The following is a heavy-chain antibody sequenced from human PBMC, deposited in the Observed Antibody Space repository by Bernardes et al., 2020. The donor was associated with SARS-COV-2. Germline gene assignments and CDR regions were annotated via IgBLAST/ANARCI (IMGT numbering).Heavy chain of an antibody. D-gene: IGHD3-9*01. Sequence: SNTLQVSCTFSGGSIRSGRDYLGWSRQPPGKGLEWIGSVYYSGSTYYNPSLKSRVTMSVDTSKNQFSLKLSSVTAADAAVYYCARAGEYYDMLTGYYTSWFDPWGQGTLVTVS. CDR3: ARAGEYYDMLTGYYTSWFDP. J-gene: IGHJ5*02. CDR2: VYYSGST. CDR1: GGSIRSGRDY. V-gene: IGHV4-39*07.